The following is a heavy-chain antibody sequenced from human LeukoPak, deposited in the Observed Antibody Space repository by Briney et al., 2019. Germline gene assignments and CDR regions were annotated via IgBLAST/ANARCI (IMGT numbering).Heavy chain of an antibody. CDR2: IYNSGST. D-gene: IGHD3-22*01. Sequence: SETLSRTCTVSGGSISSNYWSWIRQPPGKGLEWIGYIYNSGSTNYNPSLKSRVTMSVDTSKNQFSLKLSSVTAADTAVYYCARLARDSSGYDQFDYWGQGTLVTVSS. CDR3: ARLARDSSGYDQFDY. V-gene: IGHV4-59*01. J-gene: IGHJ4*02. CDR1: GGSISSNY.